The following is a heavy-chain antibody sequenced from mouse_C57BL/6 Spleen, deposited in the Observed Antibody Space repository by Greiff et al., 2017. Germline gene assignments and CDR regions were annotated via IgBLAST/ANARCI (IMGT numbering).Heavy chain of an antibody. V-gene: IGHV5-4*01. CDR2: ISDGGSYT. CDR3: ARDLVAMDY. Sequence: EVKLVESGGGLVKPGGSLKLSCAASGFTFSSYAMSWVRQTPEKRLEWVATISDGGSYTYYPDNVKGRFTISRDNAKNNLYLQMSHLKSEDTAMYYCARDLVAMDYWCQGTSVTVSS. CDR1: GFTFSSYA. J-gene: IGHJ4*01. D-gene: IGHD6-2*01.